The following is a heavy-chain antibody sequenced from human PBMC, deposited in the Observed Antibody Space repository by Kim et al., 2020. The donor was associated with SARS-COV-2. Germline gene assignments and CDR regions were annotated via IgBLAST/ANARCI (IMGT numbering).Heavy chain of an antibody. V-gene: IGHV4-39*07. CDR3: ASPAPGHYYDSSGHSQDY. J-gene: IGHJ4*02. Sequence: SETLSLTCTVSGDSIRSSSYFWGWIRQPPGKGLEWIGSIDYRETTYDNPSLKGRVTILVDMSKNQFYLQLRSVTALDTAVYYCASPAPGHYYDSSGHSQDYWGQGILVTVSS. CDR1: GDSIRSSSYF. CDR2: IDYRETT. D-gene: IGHD3-22*01.